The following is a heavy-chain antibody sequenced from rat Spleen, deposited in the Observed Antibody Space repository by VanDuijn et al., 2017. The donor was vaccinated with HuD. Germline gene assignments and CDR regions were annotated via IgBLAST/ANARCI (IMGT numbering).Heavy chain of an antibody. D-gene: IGHD1-11*01. Sequence: EVQLVESDGGLVQPGRSLKLSCAASGFTFSDYYMAWVRQAPTKGLEWVATISSDGRRNYYRDSVKGRFTISRDNAKSTLSLKMNNLRSEDTAMYYCARKGWEGYYFDYWGQGVMVTVSS. CDR3: ARKGWEGYYFDY. CDR2: ISSDGRRN. CDR1: GFTFSDYY. V-gene: IGHV5-29*01. J-gene: IGHJ2*01.